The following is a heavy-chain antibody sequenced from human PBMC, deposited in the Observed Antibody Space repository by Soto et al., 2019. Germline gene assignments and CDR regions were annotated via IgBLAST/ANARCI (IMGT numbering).Heavy chain of an antibody. D-gene: IGHD2-8*02. CDR2: LSYTGST. V-gene: IGHV4-30-4*01. CDR3: ARELEGGVFDI. Sequence: QVHLQESGPQLVKPSQPLSLTCTVPGGPVRDAFSYWTWIRQPPGKGPEWMGYLSYTGSTYYNPSLRNRATISVDESSNRLSLRLSSVTAADTAVYYCARELEGGVFDIWGRGTLVTVSS. CDR1: GGPVRDAFSY. J-gene: IGHJ3*02.